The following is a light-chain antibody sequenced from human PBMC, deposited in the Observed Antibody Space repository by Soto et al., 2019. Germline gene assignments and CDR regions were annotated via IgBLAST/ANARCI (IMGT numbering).Light chain of an antibody. CDR1: SSDVVGYNY. CDR3: CSYTTSNTRQIV. CDR2: DVS. V-gene: IGLV2-14*03. J-gene: IGLJ1*01. Sequence: QSVLTQPASVSGSPGQSITISCTGTSSDVVGYNYVSWYQQHPGKAPKFMIYDVSSRPSGVSNRFSGSKSGNTASLTISGLQAEDEADYYCCSYTTSNTRQIVFGTGTKVNVL.